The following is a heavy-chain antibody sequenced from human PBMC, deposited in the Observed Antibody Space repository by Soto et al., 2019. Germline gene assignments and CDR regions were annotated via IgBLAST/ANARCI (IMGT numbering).Heavy chain of an antibody. D-gene: IGHD2-21*02. CDR3: ARDPPETYCGGDCYYY. CDR2: IIPIFGTA. CDR1: GYTFTGYY. J-gene: IGHJ4*02. V-gene: IGHV1-69*13. Sequence: SVKVSCKASGYTFTGYYMHWVRQAPGQGLEWMGGIIPIFGTANYAQKFQGRVTITADESTSTAYMELSSLRSEDTAVYYCARDPPETYCGGDCYYYWGQGTLVTVSS.